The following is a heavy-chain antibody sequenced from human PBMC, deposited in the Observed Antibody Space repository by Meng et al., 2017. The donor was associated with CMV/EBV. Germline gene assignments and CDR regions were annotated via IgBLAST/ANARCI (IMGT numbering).Heavy chain of an antibody. J-gene: IGHJ6*02. V-gene: IGHV3-74*01. CDR3: ARALESYQPAGDMDV. Sequence: GESLKISCAASGFIFSSYWMHWVRQAPGKGLVWVSRINSDGSSTNYADSVKGRFTISRDNAKNTLYLQMNSLRAEDTAVYYCARALESYQPAGDMDVWGQGTTVTVSS. CDR1: GFIFSSYW. CDR2: INSDGSST. D-gene: IGHD2-2*01.